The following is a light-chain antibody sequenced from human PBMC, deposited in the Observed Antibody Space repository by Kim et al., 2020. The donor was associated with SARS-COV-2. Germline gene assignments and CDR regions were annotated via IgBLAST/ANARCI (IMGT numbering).Light chain of an antibody. Sequence: EIVLTQSPATLSLSPGERATLSCRASQSVSSTSLAWYQQKPGQAPRLLIYGASNRATGIPDRFSGSGSGTDFTLTISRLEPEDFAVYYCQHYGSSPSWTFGQGTKV. J-gene: IGKJ1*01. CDR2: GAS. V-gene: IGKV3-20*01. CDR3: QHYGSSPSWT. CDR1: QSVSSTS.